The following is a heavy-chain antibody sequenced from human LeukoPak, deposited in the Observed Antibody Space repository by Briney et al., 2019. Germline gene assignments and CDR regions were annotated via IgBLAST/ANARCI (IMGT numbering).Heavy chain of an antibody. CDR2: IYYSGST. D-gene: IGHD3-10*01. V-gene: IGHV4-59*12. Sequence: SETLSLTCTVSGGSISSYYWSWIRQPPGKGLEWIGYIYYSGSTNYNPSLKSRVTISVDSSKNQFSLKLSSVTAADTAVYYCAKAKSPYRYYGSGSEFDYWGQGTLVTVSS. CDR1: GGSISSYY. J-gene: IGHJ4*02. CDR3: AKAKSPYRYYGSGSEFDY.